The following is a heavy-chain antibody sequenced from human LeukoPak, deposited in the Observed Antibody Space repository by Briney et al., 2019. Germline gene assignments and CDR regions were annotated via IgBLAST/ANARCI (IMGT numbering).Heavy chain of an antibody. D-gene: IGHD1-1*01. Sequence: AGGSLRLSCAASGFTFSSYAMNWVRQAPGKGLEWVSAISGSGGSTYYADSVKGRFTISRDNSKNTLYLQMNSLRAEDTAVYYCAKVPLESVDNYFDYWGQGTLVTVSS. CDR1: GFTFSSYA. CDR2: ISGSGGST. CDR3: AKVPLESVDNYFDY. J-gene: IGHJ4*02. V-gene: IGHV3-23*01.